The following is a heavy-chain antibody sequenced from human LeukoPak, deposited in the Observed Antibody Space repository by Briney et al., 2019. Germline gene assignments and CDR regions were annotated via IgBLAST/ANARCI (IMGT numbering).Heavy chain of an antibody. CDR2: IYYSGST. Sequence: SETLSLTCTVSGGSISSYYWGWIRQPPGKGLEWIGSIYYSGSTYYNPSLKSRVTISVDTSKNQFSLKLSSVTAADTAVYYCASLYSSSWYSFYYYGMDVWGQGTTVTVSS. D-gene: IGHD6-13*01. V-gene: IGHV4-39*01. CDR1: GGSISSYY. CDR3: ASLYSSSWYSFYYYGMDV. J-gene: IGHJ6*02.